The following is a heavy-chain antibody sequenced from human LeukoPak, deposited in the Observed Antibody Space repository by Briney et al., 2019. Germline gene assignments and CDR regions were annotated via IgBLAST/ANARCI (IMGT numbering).Heavy chain of an antibody. CDR1: GDSVRNDDYY. CDR2: IYSSGNT. D-gene: IGHD3-10*01. Sequence: SETLSLTCTVSGDSVRNDDYYWNWLRQPPGKGLEWIGYIYSSGNTNDDPSLRSRVTISLDTSKNQFALELTSVTAADTAVYYCAGGPRQYYYSGSYHYWGQGTLVTVSS. J-gene: IGHJ4*02. V-gene: IGHV4-61*08. CDR3: AGGPRQYYYSGSYHY.